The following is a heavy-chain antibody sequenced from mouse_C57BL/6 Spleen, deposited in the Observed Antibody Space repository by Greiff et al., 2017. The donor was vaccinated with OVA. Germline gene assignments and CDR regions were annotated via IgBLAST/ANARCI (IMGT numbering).Heavy chain of an antibody. CDR1: GFTFSSYT. V-gene: IGHV5-9*01. CDR3: ARKEGWFAY. Sequence: EVQLVESGGGLVKPGGSLKLSCAASGFTFSSYTMSWVRQTPEQRLEWVATISGGGGNTYYPDSVKGRFTISRDTAQHTLYLQMSSLRSEDTALYYFARKEGWFAYWGQGTLVTVSA. CDR2: ISGGGGNT. J-gene: IGHJ3*01.